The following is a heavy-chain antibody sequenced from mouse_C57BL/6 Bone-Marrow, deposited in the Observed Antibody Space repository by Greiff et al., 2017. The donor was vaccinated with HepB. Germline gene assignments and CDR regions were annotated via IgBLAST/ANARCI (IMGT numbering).Heavy chain of an antibody. CDR1: GYTFTSYG. CDR3: ARREWLRSRYYFDY. J-gene: IGHJ2*01. Sequence: QVQLQQSGAELVRPGASVKLSCKASGYTFTSYGIRWVKQRTGQGLEWIGEIYPRSGNTNYNEKFKGKDTLTADKSSSTAYMELRSLNSEDSAVYFCARREWLRSRYYFDYWGQGTTLTVSS. D-gene: IGHD2-2*01. CDR2: IYPRSGNT. V-gene: IGHV1-81*01.